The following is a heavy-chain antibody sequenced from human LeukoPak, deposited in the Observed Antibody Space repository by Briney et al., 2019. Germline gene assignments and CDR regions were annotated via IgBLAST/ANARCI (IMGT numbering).Heavy chain of an antibody. V-gene: IGHV3-74*01. D-gene: IGHD6-25*01. Sequence: GGSLRLSCAASGFIFGNQWMHWVRQAPGKGLVWVSRINSDGSSASYADSSKGRFTISRDNAKNTLYLQMNTLRAEDTAVYYCATDYYSSAWSWGQGTLVTVSS. CDR1: GFIFGNQW. CDR3: ATDYYSSAWS. CDR2: INSDGSSA. J-gene: IGHJ4*02.